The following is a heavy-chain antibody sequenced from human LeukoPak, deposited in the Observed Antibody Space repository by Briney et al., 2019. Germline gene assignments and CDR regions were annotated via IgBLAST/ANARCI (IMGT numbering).Heavy chain of an antibody. CDR2: IWYDGSNK. V-gene: IGHV3-33*08. CDR1: GFTFSDYA. Sequence: PGRSLRLSCAASGFTFSDYAMHWVRQAPGKGLEWVALIWYDGSNKYYADSVRGRFTISRDNSKNTLYLQMNSLRAEDTAVYYCARGTDYWGQGTLVTVSS. J-gene: IGHJ4*02. CDR3: ARGTDY.